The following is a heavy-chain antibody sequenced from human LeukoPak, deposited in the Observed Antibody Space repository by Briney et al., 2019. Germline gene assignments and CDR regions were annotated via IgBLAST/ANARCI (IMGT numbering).Heavy chain of an antibody. D-gene: IGHD3-22*01. CDR3: ARINYYDSSGYLRAFDI. J-gene: IGHJ3*02. CDR1: GYSFATYW. CDR2: IYPGDSDT. Sequence: GESLKISCKGSGYSFATYWIGWVRQMPGKGLEWMGIIYPGDSDTRYSPSFQGQVTISADKSISTAYLQWSSLKASDTAMYYCARINYYDSSGYLRAFDIWGQGTMVTVSS. V-gene: IGHV5-51*01.